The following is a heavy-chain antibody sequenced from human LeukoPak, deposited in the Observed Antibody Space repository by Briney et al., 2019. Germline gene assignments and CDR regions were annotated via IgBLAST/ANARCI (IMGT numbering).Heavy chain of an antibody. CDR3: ARDSSRSTYNWFDP. CDR1: GFTFSSYS. J-gene: IGHJ5*02. CDR2: ISSSSSYI. V-gene: IGHV3-21*01. Sequence: PGASLRLSCAASGFTFSSYSMNWVRQAPGKGLEWVSSISSSSSYIYYADSVKGRFTISRDNAKNSLYLQMNSLRAEDTAVYYCARDSSRSTYNWFDPWGQGTLVTVSS.